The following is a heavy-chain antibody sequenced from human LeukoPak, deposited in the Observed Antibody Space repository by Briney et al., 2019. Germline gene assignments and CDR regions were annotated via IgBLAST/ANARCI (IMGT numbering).Heavy chain of an antibody. CDR2: IWYDGSNK. CDR1: GFSFSSYG. CDR3: AKRGAAAGRPFDY. J-gene: IGHJ4*02. D-gene: IGHD6-13*01. V-gene: IGHV3-33*06. Sequence: PGGSLRLSCATSGFSFSSYGMHWVRQAPGKGLEWVAVIWYDGSNKYYADSVKGRFTISRDNSKNTLYLQMNSLRAEDTAVYYCAKRGAAAGRPFDYWGQGTLVTVSS.